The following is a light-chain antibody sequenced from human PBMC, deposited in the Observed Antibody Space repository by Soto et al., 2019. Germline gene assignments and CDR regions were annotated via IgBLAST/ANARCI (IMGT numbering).Light chain of an antibody. CDR2: AAS. CDR1: QGISKY. Sequence: DIQMTQSPSAMSASVGDRVTITCRASQGISKYLAWFQQRPGKVPRGLVYAASSLQSGVPSRLSGSGSGTEFDLPISSLQPEDFGTCCCLQPTSSPWPFGQGNKVQI. V-gene: IGKV1-17*03. J-gene: IGKJ1*01. CDR3: LQPTSSPWP.